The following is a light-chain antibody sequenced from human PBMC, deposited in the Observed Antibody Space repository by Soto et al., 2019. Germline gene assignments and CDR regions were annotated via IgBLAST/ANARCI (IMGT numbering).Light chain of an antibody. J-gene: IGLJ3*02. CDR3: AAWDDSLNGLV. Sequence: QSVLTQPPSVSGAPGQSVTISCTGSSSNFGAGYDVHWYQQLPGTAPKLLIYSNNQRPSGVPDRFSGSKSGTSASLAISGLQSEDEADYYCAAWDDSLNGLVFGGGTKLTVL. CDR2: SNN. CDR1: SSNFGAGYD. V-gene: IGLV1-40*01.